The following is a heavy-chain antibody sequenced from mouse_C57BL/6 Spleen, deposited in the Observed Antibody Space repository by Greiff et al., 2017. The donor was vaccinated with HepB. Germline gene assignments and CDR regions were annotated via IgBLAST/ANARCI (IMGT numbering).Heavy chain of an antibody. CDR2: IYPGSGST. D-gene: IGHD1-1*01. CDR3: ARSGHYYGSSQYYFDY. J-gene: IGHJ2*01. V-gene: IGHV1-55*01. CDR1: GYTFTSYW. Sequence: VQLQQPGAELVKPGASVKMSCKASGYTFTSYWITWVKQRPGQGLEWIGDIYPGSGSTNYNEKFKSKATLTVDTSSSTAYMQLSRLTSEDSAVYYCARSGHYYGSSQYYFDYWGQGTTLTVSS.